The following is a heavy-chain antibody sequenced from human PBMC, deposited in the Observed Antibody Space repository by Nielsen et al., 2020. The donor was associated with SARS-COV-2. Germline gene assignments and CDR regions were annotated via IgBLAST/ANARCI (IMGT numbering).Heavy chain of an antibody. J-gene: IGHJ4*02. V-gene: IGHV3-7*01. D-gene: IGHD6-19*01. CDR3: VRGGVTVAGPDDY. CDR2: IKRDGSEK. CDR1: GFTFSNHW. Sequence: GGSLRLSCVASGFTFSNHWMNWVRQASGKGLEWVAHIKRDGSEKNYVDSVKGRFTISRDNAKNSLYLQMSSLRVEDTGVYYCVRGGVTVAGPDDYWGQGTLVTVSS.